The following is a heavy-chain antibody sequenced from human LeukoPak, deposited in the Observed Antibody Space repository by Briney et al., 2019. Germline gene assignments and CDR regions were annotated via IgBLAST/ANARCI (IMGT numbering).Heavy chain of an antibody. D-gene: IGHD6-13*01. V-gene: IGHV3-7*03. CDR3: AKDIYQGRVRRIAAAGMKAFDI. Sequence: GGSLRLSCAASGFTFSSYWMSWVRQAPGKGLEWVANIKQDGSEKYYVDSVKGRFTISRDNAKNSLYLQMNSLRAEDTALYYCAKDIYQGRVRRIAAAGMKAFDIWGQGTMVTVSS. CDR2: IKQDGSEK. J-gene: IGHJ3*02. CDR1: GFTFSSYW.